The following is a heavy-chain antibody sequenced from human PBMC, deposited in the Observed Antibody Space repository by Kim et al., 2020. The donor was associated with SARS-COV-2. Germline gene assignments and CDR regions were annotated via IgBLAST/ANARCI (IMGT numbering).Heavy chain of an antibody. V-gene: IGHV3-23*01. CDR2: ISGSGGST. Sequence: GGSLRLSCAASGFTFSSYAMSWVRQAPGKGLEWVSAISGSGGSTYYADSVKGRFTISRDNSKNTLYLQMNSLRAEDTAVYYCAKDRKEGIDFWSGYYPKSRGELDYWGQGTLVTVSS. J-gene: IGHJ4*02. CDR3: AKDRKEGIDFWSGYYPKSRGELDY. CDR1: GFTFSSYA. D-gene: IGHD3-3*01.